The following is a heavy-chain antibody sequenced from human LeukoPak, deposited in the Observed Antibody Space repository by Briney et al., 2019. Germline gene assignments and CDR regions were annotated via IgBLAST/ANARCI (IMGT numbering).Heavy chain of an antibody. D-gene: IGHD6-19*01. J-gene: IGHJ4*02. CDR3: AGLGAYSSGWRAADY. CDR1: GFTFDDYA. V-gene: IGHV3-9*01. CDR2: ISWNSGSI. Sequence: PGGSLRLSCAASGFTFDDYAMHWVRQAPGKGLEWVSGISWNSGSIGYADSVKGRFTISRDNAKNSLYLQMNSLRAEDTAVYYCAGLGAYSSGWRAADYWGQGTLVTVSS.